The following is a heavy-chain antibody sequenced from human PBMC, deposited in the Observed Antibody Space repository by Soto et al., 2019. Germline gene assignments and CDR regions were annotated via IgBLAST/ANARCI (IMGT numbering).Heavy chain of an antibody. CDR1: GFMFSSAW. D-gene: IGHD1-1*01. J-gene: IGHJ4*02. CDR3: VEGWNDF. Sequence: EVQMVQSGGDLVKPGGSLRLSCVTSGFMFSSAWMSWVRQAPGKGLEWVARIKSKADGGARDYAAHVKGRFTISRDDSKNTVYLQMNSLRAEDTAVYYCVEGWNDFWGQGTLVTVSS. CDR2: IKSKADGGAR. V-gene: IGHV3-15*01.